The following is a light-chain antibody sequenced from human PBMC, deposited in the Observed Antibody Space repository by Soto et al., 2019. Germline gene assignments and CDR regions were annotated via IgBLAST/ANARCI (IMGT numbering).Light chain of an antibody. CDR3: QQYNDWPMYT. CDR1: QSVSSN. J-gene: IGKJ2*01. V-gene: IGKV3-15*01. Sequence: EIVLTQSPATLSASPGERATLSCRASQSVSSNLAWYQQKPGQAPRLLIYRASTRATGIPDRFSGSGSRTEFTLNISSLQSEDFAVYFCQQYNDWPMYTFGQGTKLEIK. CDR2: RAS.